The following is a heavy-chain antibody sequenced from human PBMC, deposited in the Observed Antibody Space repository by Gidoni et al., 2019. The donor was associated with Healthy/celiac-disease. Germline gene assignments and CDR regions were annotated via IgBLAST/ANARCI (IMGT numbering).Heavy chain of an antibody. J-gene: IGHJ4*02. CDR2: IYPGDSET. D-gene: IGHD4-17*01. V-gene: IGHV5-51*01. CDR1: GSSFTSSW. Sequence: EVQLVQSGAEVKEPGESLKISCKGSGSSFTSSWIGWVRQMPGKGLECMGIIYPGDSETRYSPSFQGQVTISADKSISTAYLQWSSLKASDTAMYYCARTAPSTPDDYGEYKFDYWGQGTLVTVSS. CDR3: ARTAPSTPDDYGEYKFDY.